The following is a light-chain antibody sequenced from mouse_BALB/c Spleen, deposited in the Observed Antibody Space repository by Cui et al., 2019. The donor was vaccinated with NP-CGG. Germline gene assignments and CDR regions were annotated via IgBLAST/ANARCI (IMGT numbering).Light chain of an antibody. CDR1: TGAVTTNNF. CDR2: GTN. Sequence: QAVVTQESAITTSPGETVTLTCRSSTGAVTTNNFANWVQEKPDPLFTGLIGGTNNRAPGVPARFSGSLIGDKAALTITGAQTEDEAIYFCALWYSNHWVFGGGTKLTVL. J-gene: IGLJ1*01. V-gene: IGLV1*01. CDR3: ALWYSNHWV.